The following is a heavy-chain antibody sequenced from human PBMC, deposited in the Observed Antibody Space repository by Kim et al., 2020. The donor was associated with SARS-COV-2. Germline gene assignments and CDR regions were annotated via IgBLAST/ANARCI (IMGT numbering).Heavy chain of an antibody. J-gene: IGHJ5*02. Sequence: GGSLRLSCAASGFTFSSYAMSWVRQAPGKGLEWVSAISGSGDSTYYADSVKGRFTISRDNSKNTLYLQMNSLRAEDTAVYYCAKDQGSTWYGNWFDPWGHGTLVTVSS. CDR1: GFTFSSYA. CDR3: AKDQGSTWYGNWFDP. CDR2: ISGSGDST. V-gene: IGHV3-23*01. D-gene: IGHD6-13*01.